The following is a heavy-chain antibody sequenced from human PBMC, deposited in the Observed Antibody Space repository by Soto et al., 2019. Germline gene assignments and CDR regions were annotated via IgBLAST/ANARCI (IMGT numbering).Heavy chain of an antibody. Sequence: QVQLVQSGAEMKRPGASVKVSCKASGYTFSKYDVSWVRQAPGQGLEWLGLISPNSGRASYSEKFQCRVTMSTDTPTTTAYLELRSLRSDDTAVYYCVRQYFDFWTDYPDFDYWGQGTLVTVSS. J-gene: IGHJ4*02. D-gene: IGHD3-3*01. CDR2: ISPNSGRA. CDR1: GYTFSKYD. CDR3: VRQYFDFWTDYPDFDY. V-gene: IGHV1-18*04.